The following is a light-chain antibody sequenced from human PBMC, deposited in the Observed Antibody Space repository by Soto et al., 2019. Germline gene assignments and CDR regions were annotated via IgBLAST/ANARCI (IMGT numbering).Light chain of an antibody. V-gene: IGKV3-20*01. CDR2: GAS. J-gene: IGKJ2*01. Sequence: EIVLTQSPGTLSLSPGERATLSCRASQSVSSSSYLAWYQQKPGQAPRLLIYGASSRATGIPDRFSGSGSAIEFALTISRLEREDFAVYYCRQYGSSPSYTFGQGTKLEIQ. CDR1: QSVSSSSY. CDR3: RQYGSSPSYT.